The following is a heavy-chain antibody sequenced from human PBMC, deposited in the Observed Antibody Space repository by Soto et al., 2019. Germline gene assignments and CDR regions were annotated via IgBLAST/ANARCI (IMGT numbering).Heavy chain of an antibody. CDR2: INVVDGRT. CDR3: WYARAGADKWDCRFCFDP. V-gene: IGHV1-46*01. CDR1: GYGFTMFF. J-gene: IGHJ5*02. D-gene: IGHD1-26*01. Sequence: AASVKVSCKTSGYGFTMFFLSCLRQAPRQGLAGMGTINVVDGRTTYEHQPQERLTMTSDNATNTIHMDLSIWNCDDQALYYLWYARAGADKWDCRFCFDPWGQGALVTVSS.